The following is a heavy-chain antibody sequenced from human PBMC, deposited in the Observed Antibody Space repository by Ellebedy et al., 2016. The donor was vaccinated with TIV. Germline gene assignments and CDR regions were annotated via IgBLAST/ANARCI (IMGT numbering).Heavy chain of an antibody. Sequence: GESLKISXKGSGYSFTSYWIGWVRQMPGKGLEWMGIIYPGDSDTRYSPSFQGQVTISADKSISTAYLQWSSLKASDTAMYYCARLPDDILTGRYYYYGMDVWGQGTTVTVSS. J-gene: IGHJ6*02. V-gene: IGHV5-51*01. CDR2: IYPGDSDT. CDR3: ARLPDDILTGRYYYYGMDV. D-gene: IGHD3-9*01. CDR1: GYSFTSYW.